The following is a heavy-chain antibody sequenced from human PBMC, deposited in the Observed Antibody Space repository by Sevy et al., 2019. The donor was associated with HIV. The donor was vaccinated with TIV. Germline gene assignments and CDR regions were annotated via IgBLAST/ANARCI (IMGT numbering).Heavy chain of an antibody. V-gene: IGHV3-9*01. CDR3: AKGVVVAVIDAFDI. CDR2: ISWNSGSI. CDR1: GFTFDDYA. J-gene: IGHJ3*02. Sequence: GGSLRLSCAASGFTFDDYAMHWVRQAPGKGLEWVSGISWNSGSIGYADSVKGGFTISRDNAKNSLYLQMNSLRAEDTALYYCAKGVVVAVIDAFDIWGHGTMVTVSS. D-gene: IGHD2-15*01.